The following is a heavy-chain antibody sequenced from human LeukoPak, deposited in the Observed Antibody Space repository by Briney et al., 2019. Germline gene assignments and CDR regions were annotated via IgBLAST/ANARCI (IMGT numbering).Heavy chain of an antibody. Sequence: SGGSLRLSCAASGFTFSNYAMSCVRQAPGKGLAWVSGISTSGSGTYYADSVKGRFTIYRDNSKNTLYLQMNSLRAEDTAVYYCARGLLPQWEVPPLDYWGQGTLVTVSS. J-gene: IGHJ4*02. V-gene: IGHV3-23*01. CDR3: ARGLLPQWEVPPLDY. CDR1: GFTFSNYA. CDR2: ISTSGSGT. D-gene: IGHD1-26*01.